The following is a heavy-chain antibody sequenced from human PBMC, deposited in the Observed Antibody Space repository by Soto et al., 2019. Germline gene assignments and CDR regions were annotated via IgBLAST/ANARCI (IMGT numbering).Heavy chain of an antibody. CDR1: GYTFTGYY. V-gene: IGHV1-2*02. J-gene: IGHJ6*02. CDR2: INPNSGGT. Sequence: ASVKVSCKAAGYTFTGYYMHWVRQAPGQGLEWMGWINPNSGGTNYAQKFQGRVTMTRDTSISTAYMELSRLRSDDTAVYYCARDRMITFVGVIVRDYYCGMDVWGQGTTVTGFS. CDR3: ARDRMITFVGVIVRDYYCGMDV. D-gene: IGHD3-16*02.